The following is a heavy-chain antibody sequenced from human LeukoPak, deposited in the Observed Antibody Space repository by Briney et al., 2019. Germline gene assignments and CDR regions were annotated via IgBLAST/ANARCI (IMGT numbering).Heavy chain of an antibody. CDR3: AKSPYCSSTSCLLRDWFDP. D-gene: IGHD2-2*01. Sequence: GGSLRLSCAASGFTFSSYGMHWVRQAPGKGLEWVAVISYDGSNKYYADSVKGRFTISRDNSKNTLYLQMNSLRAEDTAVYYCAKSPYCSSTSCLLRDWFDPWGQGTPVTVSS. CDR2: ISYDGSNK. V-gene: IGHV3-30*18. J-gene: IGHJ5*02. CDR1: GFTFSSYG.